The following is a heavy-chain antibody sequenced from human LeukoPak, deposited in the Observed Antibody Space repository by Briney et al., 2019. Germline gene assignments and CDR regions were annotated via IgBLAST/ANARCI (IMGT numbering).Heavy chain of an antibody. CDR3: AGRGLRITMIGDAFDI. V-gene: IGHV4-59*08. CDR2: IYFSGST. Sequence: SETLSLTFTVSGGSISSYYWSWIRQPPGKGLEWIGYIYFSGSTNYNPSLKSRVTISVDTSKNQFSLKLSSVTAADTAVYYCAGRGLRITMIGDAFDIWGQGTMVTVSS. J-gene: IGHJ3*02. CDR1: GGSISSYY. D-gene: IGHD3-22*01.